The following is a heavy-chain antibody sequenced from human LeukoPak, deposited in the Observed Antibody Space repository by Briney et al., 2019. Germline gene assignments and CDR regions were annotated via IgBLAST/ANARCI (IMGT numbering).Heavy chain of an antibody. J-gene: IGHJ4*02. D-gene: IGHD5-24*01. CDR2: INPTGTGT. V-gene: IGHV1-46*01. CDR3: AREIGPIQLHLWGSAFDY. CDR1: GYTFINNW. Sequence: VASVKVSCKASGYTFINNWMHWVRQAPGQGLEWIGLINPTGTGTLYAQKFQGRVTMTRDTSTSTVYMELSSLRSEDTAVYYCAREIGPIQLHLWGSAFDYWGQGTLVTVSS.